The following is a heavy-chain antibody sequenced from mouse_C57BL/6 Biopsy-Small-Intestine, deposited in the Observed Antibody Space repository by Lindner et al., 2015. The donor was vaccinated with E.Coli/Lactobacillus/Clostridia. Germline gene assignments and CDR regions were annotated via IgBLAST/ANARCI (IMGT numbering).Heavy chain of an antibody. Sequence: VQLRESGPELVKPGASVKISCKASGYTFTDYYMNWVKQSHGKSLEWIGVINPNYGTTSYNQKFKGKATLTVDQSSSTAYMQLNSLTSEDSAVYYCARPKLEGFAYWGQGTLVTVSA. CDR3: ARPKLEGFAY. J-gene: IGHJ3*01. CDR2: INPNYGTT. CDR1: GYTFTDYY. V-gene: IGHV1-39*01.